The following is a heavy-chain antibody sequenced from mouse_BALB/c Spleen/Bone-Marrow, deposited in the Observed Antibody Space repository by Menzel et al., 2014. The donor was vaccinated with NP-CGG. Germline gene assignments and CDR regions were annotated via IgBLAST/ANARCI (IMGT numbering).Heavy chain of an antibody. Sequence: EVQLQESGAEFVKPGASVKLSCTASGFNIKDTYMHWVKRRPEQGLEWIGRIDPANDNTKYDPKLQSKATITADTSSNTAYLQLSSLTSEDTAVYYCARADGYYAWFAYWGQWTLVTVSA. CDR2: IDPANDNT. D-gene: IGHD2-3*01. CDR3: ARADGYYAWFAY. V-gene: IGHV14-3*02. CDR1: GFNIKDTY. J-gene: IGHJ3*01.